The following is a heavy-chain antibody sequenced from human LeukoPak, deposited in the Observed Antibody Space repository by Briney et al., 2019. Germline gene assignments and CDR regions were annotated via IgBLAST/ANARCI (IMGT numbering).Heavy chain of an antibody. CDR3: ASSGYSSSWYYFDY. J-gene: IGHJ4*02. CDR1: GGSLSSSNW. Sequence: SGTLSLTCAVSGGSLSSSNWWSWVRQPPGKGLGWIGEIYHSGSTNYNPSLRSGVTISVDKSKNHFSLKPSSVTAADPAVYYCASSGYSSSWYYFDYWGQGTLVTVSS. D-gene: IGHD6-13*01. V-gene: IGHV4-4*02. CDR2: IYHSGST.